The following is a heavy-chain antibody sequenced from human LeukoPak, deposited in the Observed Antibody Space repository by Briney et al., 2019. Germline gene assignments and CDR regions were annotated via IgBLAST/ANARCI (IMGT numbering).Heavy chain of an antibody. CDR3: AKDQQQLAYLFDN. J-gene: IGHJ4*02. CDR2: ISYDENSK. D-gene: IGHD6-13*01. CDR1: GFAFSSHG. Sequence: GRSLRLSCAASGFAFSSHGMHWVRQPPGKGLEWVAVISYDENSKYYADSVKGRFTISRDNSKTTLYLQMNSPRIEDTAVYYCAKDQQQLAYLFDNWGQGTLVTVSS. V-gene: IGHV3-30*18.